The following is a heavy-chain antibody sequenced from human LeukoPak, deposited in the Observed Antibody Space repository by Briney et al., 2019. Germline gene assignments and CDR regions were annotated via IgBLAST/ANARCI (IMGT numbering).Heavy chain of an antibody. D-gene: IGHD6-13*01. Sequence: GRSQRLSCAASGFTFDDYAMHWVRQAPGKGLEWVSGISWNSGSIGYADSVKGRFTISRDNAKNSLYLQMNSLRAEDMALYYCAKDIGYSSSWYYFDYWGQGTLVTVSS. J-gene: IGHJ4*02. CDR1: GFTFDDYA. CDR3: AKDIGYSSSWYYFDY. V-gene: IGHV3-9*03. CDR2: ISWNSGSI.